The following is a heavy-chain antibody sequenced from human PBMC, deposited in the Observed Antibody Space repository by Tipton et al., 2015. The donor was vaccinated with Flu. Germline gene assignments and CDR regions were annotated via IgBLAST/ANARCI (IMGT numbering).Heavy chain of an antibody. Sequence: TLSLPCTVSGGSIRSSTDFWAWIRQSPGKGLEWIGTIYYTGSTYYNVSLKSRVTISVDTSKNQFSLKLSSVTAADTAVYYCARDVGPQIKVTGGMDVWGQGTTVTVSS. J-gene: IGHJ6*02. D-gene: IGHD2-21*02. V-gene: IGHV4-39*07. CDR2: IYYTGST. CDR1: GGSIRSSTDF. CDR3: ARDVGPQIKVTGGMDV.